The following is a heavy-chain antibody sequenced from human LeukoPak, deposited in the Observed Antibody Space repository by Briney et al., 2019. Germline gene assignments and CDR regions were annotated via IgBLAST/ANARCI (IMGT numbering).Heavy chain of an antibody. V-gene: IGHV3-30*04. Sequence: GGSLRLSCAASGFTFCSYAMHWVRQAPGKGLEWVAVISYDGSNKYYAASVKGRFTISRDNSKNTLYLQMNSLRAEDTAVYYCARDIAAAGIPFDYWGQGTLVTVSS. CDR1: GFTFCSYA. J-gene: IGHJ4*02. CDR2: ISYDGSNK. D-gene: IGHD6-13*01. CDR3: ARDIAAAGIPFDY.